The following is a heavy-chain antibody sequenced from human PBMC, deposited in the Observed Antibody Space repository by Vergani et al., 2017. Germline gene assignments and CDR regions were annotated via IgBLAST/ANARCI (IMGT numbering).Heavy chain of an antibody. CDR1: ADSISSGSYY. Sequence: QLQLQQSGPGLLKPSETLFLTCTVSADSISSGSYYWGWIRQPPGKSLEWIGSIYYSGLTYYNPSLKSRVAISVDTSKNQFSLKVTSTTAADTAVYFCARQRPGSGWSPGDFDDWGQGILVTVSS. CDR2: IYYSGLT. D-gene: IGHD6-19*01. CDR3: ARQRPGSGWSPGDFDD. J-gene: IGHJ4*02. V-gene: IGHV4-39*01.